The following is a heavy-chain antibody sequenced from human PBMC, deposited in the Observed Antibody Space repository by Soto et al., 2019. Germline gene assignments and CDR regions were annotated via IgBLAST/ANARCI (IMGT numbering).Heavy chain of an antibody. CDR1: GFTLSGRS. V-gene: IGHV3-74*01. Sequence: EVQLVESGGGLVQPGGSLRLSCAASGFTLSGRSMHWVRQAPGKGLVWVSGIDNAGTDSTYADSVKGRLTSSRDNAKNMLYLQMNILRVEDTAVYYCARGWFGPDVWGKGTTVTVSS. CDR2: IDNAGTDS. D-gene: IGHD3-10*01. J-gene: IGHJ6*04. CDR3: ARGWFGPDV.